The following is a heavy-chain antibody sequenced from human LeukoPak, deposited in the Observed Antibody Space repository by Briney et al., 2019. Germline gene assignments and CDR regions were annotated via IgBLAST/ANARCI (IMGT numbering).Heavy chain of an antibody. D-gene: IGHD1-26*01. Sequence: PGGSLRLSCAASGFTFISYAMSWARQAPGKGLGGVPAFIGSGVSTYYADSVKGRFTISSDNSKNTLYLQMNSLRAEDTAVYYCAKAWELVDYYFDYWGQGTLVTVSS. CDR3: AKAWELVDYYFDY. V-gene: IGHV3-23*01. CDR2: FIGSGVST. J-gene: IGHJ4*02. CDR1: GFTFISYA.